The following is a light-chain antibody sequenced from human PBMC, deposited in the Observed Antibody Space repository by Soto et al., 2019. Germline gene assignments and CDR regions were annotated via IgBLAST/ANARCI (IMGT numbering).Light chain of an antibody. J-gene: IGLJ2*01. CDR3: SSYTSRSTLVV. CDR1: SSDVGGYNY. V-gene: IGLV2-14*03. Sequence: QSALTQPASVSGSPGQSITISCTGTSSDVGGYNYVSWYQHHPGKAPQLMIYDVSNRPSGVSNRFSGPKSGNTASLTIAGLRAEDESYYYCSSYTSRSTLVVFGGGTKLTVL. CDR2: DVS.